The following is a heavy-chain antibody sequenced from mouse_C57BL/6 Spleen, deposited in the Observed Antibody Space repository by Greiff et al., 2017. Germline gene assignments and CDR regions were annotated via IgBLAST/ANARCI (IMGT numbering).Heavy chain of an antibody. J-gene: IGHJ4*01. CDR2: IYPRSGNT. V-gene: IGHV1-81*01. CDR3: ARRTTAGYAMDY. Sequence: QVQLQQSGAELARPGASVKLSCKASGYTFTSYGISWVKQRTGQGLEWIGEIYPRSGNTYYNEKFKGKATLTADKSSSTAYMELRSLTSEDSAVYFCARRTTAGYAMDYWGQGTSVTVSS. D-gene: IGHD1-2*01. CDR1: GYTFTSYG.